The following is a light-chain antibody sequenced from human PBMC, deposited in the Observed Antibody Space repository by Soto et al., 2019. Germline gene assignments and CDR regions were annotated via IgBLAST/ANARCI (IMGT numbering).Light chain of an antibody. V-gene: IGKV3-20*01. CDR3: QQYSASPRT. Sequence: PGARATLSCMASRTVDGNYLAWYHQKPGQPPRLLIHSASTRAPGIPDRFSASGAGTDFTLTISRLEPEDSAVYYCQQYSASPRTFGPGTKVDI. CDR2: SAS. CDR1: RTVDGNY. J-gene: IGKJ3*01.